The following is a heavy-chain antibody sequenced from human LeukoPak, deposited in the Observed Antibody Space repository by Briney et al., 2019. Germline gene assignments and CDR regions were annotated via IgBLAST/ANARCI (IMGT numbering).Heavy chain of an antibody. J-gene: IGHJ4*02. V-gene: IGHV1-18*01. D-gene: IGHD3-22*01. CDR3: ATDKDYYDSSGYYY. CDR2: ISAYNGNT. Sequence: ASVKVSCKASGYTFTSYGISWVRQAPGQGLEWMGWISAYNGNTNYAQKLQGRVTMTTDTSTSTAYMELRSLRSEDTAVYYCATDKDYYDSSGYYYWGQGTLVTVSS. CDR1: GYTFTSYG.